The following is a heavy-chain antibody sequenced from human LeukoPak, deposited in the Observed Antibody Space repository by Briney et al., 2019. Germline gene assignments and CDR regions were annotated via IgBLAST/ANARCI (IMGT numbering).Heavy chain of an antibody. CDR1: GGTFSSYA. J-gene: IGHJ6*03. Sequence: WASVKVSCKASGGTFSSYAISWVRQAPGQGLEWMGGIIPIFGTANYAQKFQGRVTITTDKSTSTAYMELSSLRSEDTAVYYCARGLYYYYYYMDVWGKGTTVTVSS. V-gene: IGHV1-69*05. CDR2: IIPIFGTA. CDR3: ARGLYYYYYYMDV.